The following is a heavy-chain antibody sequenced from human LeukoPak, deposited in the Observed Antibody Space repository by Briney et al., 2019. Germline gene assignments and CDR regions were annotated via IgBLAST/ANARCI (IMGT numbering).Heavy chain of an antibody. Sequence: GGSLRLSCAASGFTFSSYWMHWVRQAPGKGLEWVSSISCGGTYIHYADSVKGRFTISRDNAKNSLYLQMNSLRAEDTAFYYCARTKGSGYYQLDWGQGTLVTVSS. CDR3: ARTKGSGYYQLD. CDR2: ISCGGTYI. D-gene: IGHD3-22*01. V-gene: IGHV3-21*01. J-gene: IGHJ4*02. CDR1: GFTFSSYW.